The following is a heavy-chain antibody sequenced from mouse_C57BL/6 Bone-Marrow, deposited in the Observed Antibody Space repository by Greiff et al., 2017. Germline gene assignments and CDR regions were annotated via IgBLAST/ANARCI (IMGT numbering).Heavy chain of an antibody. D-gene: IGHD2-5*01. V-gene: IGHV1-55*01. CDR3: AREDDYSNYLYYAMDY. CDR2: IYPGSGST. Sequence: QVQLQQPGAELVKPGASVKMSCKASGYTFTSYWITWVKQRPGQGLEWIGDIYPGSGSTNYNEKFKSKATLTVDKSSSTAYMQLSSLTSEDSAVYYCAREDDYSNYLYYAMDYWGQGTSVTVSS. J-gene: IGHJ4*01. CDR1: GYTFTSYW.